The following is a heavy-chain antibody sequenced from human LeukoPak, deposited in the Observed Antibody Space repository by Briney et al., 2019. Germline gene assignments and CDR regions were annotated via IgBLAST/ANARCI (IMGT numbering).Heavy chain of an antibody. V-gene: IGHV4-4*02. D-gene: IGHD2/OR15-2a*01. J-gene: IGHJ4*02. Sequence: KSSGTLSLTCGVSGGSINSTNWWTWVRQPPGKGLEWIGEVNVLGNTNYNPSLESRVTISIDKSENHVSLKLTSVTAADTAVYYCAREGGPFRPLDYSGQGTLVTVSS. CDR2: VNVLGNT. CDR1: GGSINSTNW. CDR3: AREGGPFRPLDY.